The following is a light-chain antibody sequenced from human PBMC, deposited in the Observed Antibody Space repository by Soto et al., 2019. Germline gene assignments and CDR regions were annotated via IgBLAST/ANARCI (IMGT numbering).Light chain of an antibody. J-gene: IGLJ3*02. V-gene: IGLV2-11*01. Sequence: QSALTQPRSVSGSPGQSVTISCIGTSSDVGGYNYVSWYQQHPGKAPKLIIYDVSKWPSGVPDRFSGSKSGNTASLTISGLQAEDEADYYCCSYAGNSLWVFGGGTKLTVL. CDR3: CSYAGNSLWV. CDR1: SSDVGGYNY. CDR2: DVS.